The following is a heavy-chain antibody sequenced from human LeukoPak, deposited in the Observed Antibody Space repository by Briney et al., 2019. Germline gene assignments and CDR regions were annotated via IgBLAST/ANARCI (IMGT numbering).Heavy chain of an antibody. D-gene: IGHD5-12*01. CDR3: AKDYGEGRVATIPLAY. J-gene: IGHJ4*02. CDR1: GYTFTNYD. V-gene: IGHV1-18*04. Sequence: ASVKVSCKASGYTFTNYDINWVRQAPGQGLEWMAWISGYSGKTNYAQNLQGRVTMTTDTSTSTAYMDLRSLRSDDTAVYYCAKDYGEGRVATIPLAYWGQGTLVTVSS. CDR2: ISGYSGKT.